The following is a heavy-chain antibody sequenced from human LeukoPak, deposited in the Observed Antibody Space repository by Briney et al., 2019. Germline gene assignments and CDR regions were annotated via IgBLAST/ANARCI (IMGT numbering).Heavy chain of an antibody. CDR1: GFTFSDYW. V-gene: IGHV3-7*01. D-gene: IGHD1-14*01. Sequence: GGSLRLSCAGSGFTFSDYWMSWVRQAPGKGLEWVANIHLDGNEKHYVDSVKGRFTISRDNAKNSLFLHMNSLRAEDTAIYYCARHTTLDPWGQGALVTVSS. J-gene: IGHJ5*02. CDR3: ARHTTLDP. CDR2: IHLDGNEK.